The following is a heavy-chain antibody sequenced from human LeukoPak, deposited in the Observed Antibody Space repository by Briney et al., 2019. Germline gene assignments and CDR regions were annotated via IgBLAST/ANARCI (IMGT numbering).Heavy chain of an antibody. CDR3: ARGSKHLFSYYYYYMDV. CDR2: ISAYNGNT. Sequence: ASVKVSCKASGYTFTSYGISWVRQPPGQGLEWMGWISAYNGNTNYAQKLQGRVTMTTDTSTSTAYMELRSLRSDDTAVYYCARGSKHLFSYYYYYMDVWGKGTTVTVSS. V-gene: IGHV1-18*01. J-gene: IGHJ6*03. CDR1: GYTFTSYG. D-gene: IGHD1-26*01.